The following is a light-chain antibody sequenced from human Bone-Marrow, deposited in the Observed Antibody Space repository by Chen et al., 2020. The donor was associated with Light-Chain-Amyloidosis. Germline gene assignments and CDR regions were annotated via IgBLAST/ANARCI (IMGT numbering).Light chain of an antibody. V-gene: IGKV3-15*01. CDR3: QQYNNWPPT. J-gene: IGKJ1*01. Sequence: EIVMTQSPATLSVSPGERATLSCRASQSVSSTLAWYQQKPGQTPRLLIYGASTRATGIPARFSGSGSATEFTLTISSLQSEDLAVYYCQQYNNWPPTFGQGTKVEIK. CDR2: GAS. CDR1: QSVSST.